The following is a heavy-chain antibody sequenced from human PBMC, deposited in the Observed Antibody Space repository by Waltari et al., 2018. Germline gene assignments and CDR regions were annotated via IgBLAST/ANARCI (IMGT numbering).Heavy chain of an antibody. CDR1: GDSTSTTTSY. V-gene: IGHV4-39*01. Sequence: QLQLQQSGPGLVKPSEPLSLPCNVSGDSTSTTTSYWGWIRQSPGMGLPWIATIYYRGTTYYNPSLNDRVTISVDTSKNQFSLSLTSVTAADAAVYFCARSPNSWRGGMDVWGQGTTVAVSS. CDR3: ARSPNSWRGGMDV. D-gene: IGHD3-10*01. CDR2: IYYRGTT. J-gene: IGHJ6*02.